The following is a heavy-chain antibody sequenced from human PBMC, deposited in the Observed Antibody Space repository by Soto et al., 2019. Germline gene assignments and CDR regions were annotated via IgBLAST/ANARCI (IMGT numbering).Heavy chain of an antibody. J-gene: IGHJ6*02. Sequence: QVQLVQSGAEVQKPGASVKVSCKTSGYTFTEYYIHWMRQVPGQGPEWMGWINPNSGGTKYAKKFQGVISMTSDTSTSTSSLELTRLRSDDTAVYYCARRLGGGGDYFYGMDVWGQGTAVIVSS. V-gene: IGHV1-2*02. CDR3: ARRLGGGGDYFYGMDV. CDR2: INPNSGGT. D-gene: IGHD3-10*01. CDR1: GYTFTEYY.